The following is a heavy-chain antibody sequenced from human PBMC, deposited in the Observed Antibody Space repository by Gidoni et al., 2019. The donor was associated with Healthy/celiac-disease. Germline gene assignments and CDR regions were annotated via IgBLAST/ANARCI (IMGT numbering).Heavy chain of an antibody. CDR2: IRSKANSYAT. CDR3: TRRGSSWLDY. Sequence: EVQLLESGGGLVQPGGALKLSCAASGFTFSGSAMHWVRQASGEGLEWVGRIRSKANSYATAYAASVKGRFTISRDDSKNTAYLQMNSLKTEDTAVYYCTRRGSSWLDYWGQGTLVTVSS. CDR1: GFTFSGSA. V-gene: IGHV3-73*01. D-gene: IGHD6-13*01. J-gene: IGHJ4*02.